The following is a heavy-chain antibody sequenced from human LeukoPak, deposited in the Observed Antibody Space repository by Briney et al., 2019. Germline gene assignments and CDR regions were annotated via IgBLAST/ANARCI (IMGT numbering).Heavy chain of an antibody. CDR3: ARTLQEYYYGSGRPPYHLDH. V-gene: IGHV4-31*03. D-gene: IGHD3-10*01. J-gene: IGHJ4*02. CDR1: GASIASAAYY. CDR2: IYYNGST. Sequence: SETLSLTCSVSGASIASAAYYWNWIRPHPGQGLEWIGYIYYNGSTYYNPSLNSRLILSVDTSKNQISLILSSVTAADTATYYCARTLQEYYYGSGRPPYHLDHWGQGTLVTVSS.